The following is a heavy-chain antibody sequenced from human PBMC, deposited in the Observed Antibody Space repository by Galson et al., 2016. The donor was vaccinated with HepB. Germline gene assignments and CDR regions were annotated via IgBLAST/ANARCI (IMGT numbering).Heavy chain of an antibody. D-gene: IGHD2-8*01. CDR1: GFTVSSSY. Sequence: SLRLSCAASGFTVSSSYMNWVRQAPGKGLEWVSVIYSAGSTYYADSVKGRFTISKHNSKSTLFLQMNNLRAEDTAVYYCARAGAPVLFDYWGQGTPVTVSS. CDR3: ARAGAPVLFDY. CDR2: IYSAGST. V-gene: IGHV3-53*04. J-gene: IGHJ4*02.